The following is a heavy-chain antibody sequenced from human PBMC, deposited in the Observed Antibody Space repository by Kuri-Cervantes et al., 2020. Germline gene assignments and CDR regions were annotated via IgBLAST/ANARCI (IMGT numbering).Heavy chain of an antibody. CDR3: AKVLEDSSGYRQLRFDAFDI. V-gene: IGHV3-30*04. D-gene: IGHD3-22*01. CDR1: GFTFSSYA. Sequence: GGSLRLSCAASGFTFSSYAMHWVRQAPGKGLEWAAVISYDGSNKYYADSVKGRFTISRDNSKNTLFLQMNSLRTEDTAVYYCAKVLEDSSGYRQLRFDAFDIWGQGTMVTVSS. CDR2: ISYDGSNK. J-gene: IGHJ3*02.